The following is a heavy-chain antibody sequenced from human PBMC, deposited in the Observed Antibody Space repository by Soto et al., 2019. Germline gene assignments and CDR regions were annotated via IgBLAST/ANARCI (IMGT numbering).Heavy chain of an antibody. CDR1: GYTFTGYY. V-gene: IGHV1-2*02. D-gene: IGHD3-22*01. CDR3: ARVTHYYYDSSGYSGPYYYYGMDV. CDR2: INPNSGGT. Sequence: AASVKVSCKASGYTFTGYYMHWVRQAPGQGLEWLGWINPNSGGTNYAQKFQGRVTMTRDTYISTAYMEMSRLRSDDTAVYYCARVTHYYYDSSGYSGPYYYYGMDVWGKGTTVTVSS. J-gene: IGHJ6*04.